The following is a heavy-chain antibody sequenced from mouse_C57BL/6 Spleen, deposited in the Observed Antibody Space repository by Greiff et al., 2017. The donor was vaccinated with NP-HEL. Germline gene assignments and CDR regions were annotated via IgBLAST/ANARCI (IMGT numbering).Heavy chain of an antibody. Sequence: VKLQESGAELVRPGASVTLSCKASGYTFTDYEMHWVKQTPVHGLEWIGAIDPETGGTAYNQKFKGKAILTADKSSSTAYMELRSLTSEDSAVYYCTRGDDGYYGDYWGQGTTLTVSS. J-gene: IGHJ2*01. CDR3: TRGDDGYYGDY. CDR1: GYTFTDYE. D-gene: IGHD2-3*01. V-gene: IGHV1-15*01. CDR2: IDPETGGT.